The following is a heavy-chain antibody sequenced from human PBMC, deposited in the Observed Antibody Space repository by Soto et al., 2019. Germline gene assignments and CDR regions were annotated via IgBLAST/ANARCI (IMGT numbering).Heavy chain of an antibody. Sequence: QVQLVQSGAEVRKPGASVKISCKTSGFTFTTYAIHWVRQAPGQRLECMGWINAGNGDTVYSQNFQGRVTITRDTSASTAYMELSSLRSEDTAVYYCARGGSGWSSDYWGQGTLVTVSS. D-gene: IGHD6-19*01. J-gene: IGHJ4*02. CDR3: ARGGSGWSSDY. CDR2: INAGNGDT. V-gene: IGHV1-3*01. CDR1: GFTFTTYA.